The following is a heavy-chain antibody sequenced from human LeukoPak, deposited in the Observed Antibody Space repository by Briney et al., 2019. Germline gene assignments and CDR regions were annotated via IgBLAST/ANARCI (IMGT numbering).Heavy chain of an antibody. Sequence: ASVKVSCKASGGTFSSYAISWVRQAPGQGLEWMGGIIPIFGTANYAQKFQGRVTITADESTSTAYMELSSLRSEDTAVYYCARVYGSGSFQYYYGMDVWGHGTTVTVSS. D-gene: IGHD3-10*01. CDR2: IIPIFGTA. V-gene: IGHV1-69*13. CDR1: GGTFSSYA. J-gene: IGHJ6*02. CDR3: ARVYGSGSFQYYYGMDV.